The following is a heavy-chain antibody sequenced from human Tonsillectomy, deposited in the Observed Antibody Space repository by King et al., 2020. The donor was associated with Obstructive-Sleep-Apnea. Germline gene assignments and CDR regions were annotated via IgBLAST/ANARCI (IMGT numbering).Heavy chain of an antibody. J-gene: IGHJ4*02. CDR2: IYYSGST. D-gene: IGHD4-17*01. CDR1: GGSISSGDYY. Sequence: QLQESGPGLVKPSQTLSLTCTVSGGSISSGDYYWSWIRQPPGKGLEWIGYIYYSGSTYYNPSLKSRVTISVDTSKNQFSLKLSSVTAADTAVYYCARDRVIYGDSVPLEFFAYGGQGTLVTVSP. V-gene: IGHV4-30-4*01. CDR3: ARDRVIYGDSVPLEFFAY.